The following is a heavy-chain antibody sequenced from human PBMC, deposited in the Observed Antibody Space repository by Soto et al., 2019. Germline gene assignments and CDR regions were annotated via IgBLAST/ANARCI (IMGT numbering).Heavy chain of an antibody. V-gene: IGHV3-9*01. J-gene: IGHJ6*03. CDR3: AKDTEDPSSWEGYYFMDV. Sequence: VQLVESGGGLVQPGRSLRLSCAASGFTFDDYAMHWDRQAPGKGLEWVSGISWNSGSIGYADSVKGRFTISRDNAKNSLYLQINSLRAEDTALYYCAKDTEDPSSWEGYYFMDVWGKGTTVTVSS. D-gene: IGHD6-13*01. CDR2: ISWNSGSI. CDR1: GFTFDDYA.